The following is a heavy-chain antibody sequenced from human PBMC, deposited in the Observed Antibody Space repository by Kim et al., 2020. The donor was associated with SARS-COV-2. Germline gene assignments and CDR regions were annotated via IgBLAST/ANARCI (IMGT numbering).Heavy chain of an antibody. V-gene: IGHV4-39*01. Sequence: PSLKSRVTISVDTSKNQFSRKRSSVTAADTAVYYCARRDSGSFRGHFDYWGQGTLVTVSS. J-gene: IGHJ4*02. CDR3: ARRDSGSFRGHFDY. D-gene: IGHD1-26*01.